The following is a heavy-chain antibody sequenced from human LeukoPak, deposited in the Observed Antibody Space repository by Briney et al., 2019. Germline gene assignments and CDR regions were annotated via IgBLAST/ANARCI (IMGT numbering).Heavy chain of an antibody. CDR1: GGSFSGYY. CDR3: ARRVAAAAPGHYYYGMDV. J-gene: IGHJ6*02. V-gene: IGHV4-34*01. CDR2: INHSGST. D-gene: IGHD6-13*01. Sequence: SETLSLTCAVYGGSFSGYYWSWIRQPPGKGLEWIGEINHSGSTNYNPSLKSRVTISVDTSKNQFSLKLSSVTAADTAVYYCARRVAAAAPGHYYYGMDVWGQGTTVTVSS.